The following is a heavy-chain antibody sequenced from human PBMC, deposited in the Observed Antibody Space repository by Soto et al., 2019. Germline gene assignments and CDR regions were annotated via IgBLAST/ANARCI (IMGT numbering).Heavy chain of an antibody. D-gene: IGHD5-12*01. CDR2: IYYRGNA. J-gene: IGHJ4*02. CDR1: DDSINSDKYY. Sequence: QLQLQESGPGLVKPSETLSLTCSVSDDSINSDKYYWGWIRQPPGKGLEWIGSIYYRGNAYYNPSPQTRATIPLDKSKSQFSPKLNSVTAADSAVYFCARLEGLATISYYFDFWGPGALVTVSS. V-gene: IGHV4-39*01. CDR3: ARLEGLATISYYFDF.